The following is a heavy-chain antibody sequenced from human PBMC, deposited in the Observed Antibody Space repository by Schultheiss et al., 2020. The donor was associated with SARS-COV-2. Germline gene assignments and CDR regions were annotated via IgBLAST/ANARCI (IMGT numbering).Heavy chain of an antibody. CDR3: AREWELRG. CDR2: ISYDGSNK. D-gene: IGHD1-26*01. V-gene: IGHV3-30*07. Sequence: GGSLRLSCAASGFTFSSYAMHWVRQAPGKGLEWVAVISYDGSNKYYADSVKGRFTISRDNAKNSLYLQMNSLRAEDTAVYYCAREWELRGWGQGTLVTVSS. CDR1: GFTFSSYA. J-gene: IGHJ4*02.